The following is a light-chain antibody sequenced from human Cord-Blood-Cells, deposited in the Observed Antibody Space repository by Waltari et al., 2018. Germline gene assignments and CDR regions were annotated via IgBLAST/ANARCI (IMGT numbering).Light chain of an antibody. CDR2: GAS. CDR1: QSVSSN. J-gene: IGKJ4*01. CDR3: QQYNNWRRT. Sequence: EIVMTQSPATLSVSPGERATLSCRASQSVSSNLAWYQQKPGQAPRLLIYGASTRATGIPVRFSGSGSGTEFTLTISSLQSEDFAVYYCQQYNNWRRTFGGGTKVEIK. V-gene: IGKV3-15*01.